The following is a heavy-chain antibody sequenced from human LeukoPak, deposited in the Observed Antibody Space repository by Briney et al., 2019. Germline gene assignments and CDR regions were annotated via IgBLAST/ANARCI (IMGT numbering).Heavy chain of an antibody. D-gene: IGHD3-22*01. Sequence: SETLSLTCIVSGGSISSSSYYWGWIRQPPGKGLEWIGSIYYSGSTYYNPSLKSRVTISVDTSKNQFSLKLSSVTAADTAVYYCARRHSSSGYVGYWGQGTLVTVSS. CDR1: GGSISSSSYY. J-gene: IGHJ4*02. CDR2: IYYSGST. V-gene: IGHV4-39*01. CDR3: ARRHSSSGYVGY.